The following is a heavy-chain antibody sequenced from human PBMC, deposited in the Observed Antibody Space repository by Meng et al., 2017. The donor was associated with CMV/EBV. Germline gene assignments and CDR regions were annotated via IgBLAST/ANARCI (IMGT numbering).Heavy chain of an antibody. CDR1: GFTFSSYS. D-gene: IGHD3-10*01. J-gene: IGHJ6*02. Sequence: GESLKISCAASGFTFSSYSMNWVRQAPGQGLEWVSSISSSSSYIYYADSVKCRFTISRDNAKNSLYLQMNSLRAEDTAVYYCARLPGTGSGDKDVWGQGTTVTVSS. V-gene: IGHV3-21*01. CDR2: ISSSSSYI. CDR3: ARLPGTGSGDKDV.